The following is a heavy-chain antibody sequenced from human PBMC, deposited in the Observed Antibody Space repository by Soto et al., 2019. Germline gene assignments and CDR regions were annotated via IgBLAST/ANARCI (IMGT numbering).Heavy chain of an antibody. Sequence: SETLSLTCTVSGASISSSYWSWIRQSPERGLEWIAYVYHTGATNYNPSLKSRVTISLDTSKGQFSLNLTSLTTADTAVYFCARGGNRYSNVASGVGGFDFWGQGSLVTVS. CDR1: GASISSSY. J-gene: IGHJ4*02. V-gene: IGHV4-59*01. CDR3: ARGGNRYSNVASGVGGFDF. CDR2: VYHTGAT. D-gene: IGHD5-12*01.